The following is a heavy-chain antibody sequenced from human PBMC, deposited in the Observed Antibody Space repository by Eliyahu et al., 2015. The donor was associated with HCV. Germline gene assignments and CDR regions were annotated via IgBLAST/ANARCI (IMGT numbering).Heavy chain of an antibody. CDR3: ARVHGDYVGGIPFEY. D-gene: IGHD3-16*01. CDR2: INGGNGNT. V-gene: IGHV1-3*01. CDR1: GXTXXDYI. J-gene: IGHJ4*02. Sequence: QVQLVQSGAXVKXPGXSXKISCKASGXTXXDYIMYWVRQAPGQRLEWMGWINGGNGNTKYLQKFQGRVSITRDISANTDYMELSSLTSEDTAVYYCARVHGDYVGGIPFEYWGQGTVVTVSS.